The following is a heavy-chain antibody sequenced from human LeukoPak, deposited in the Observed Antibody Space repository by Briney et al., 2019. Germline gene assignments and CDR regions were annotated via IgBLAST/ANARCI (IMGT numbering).Heavy chain of an antibody. V-gene: IGHV3-30*04. CDR3: ARSSRRGAITMVRGVANRSAFDI. CDR1: GFTFSTYA. D-gene: IGHD3-10*01. J-gene: IGHJ3*02. Sequence: PGWSLRLSCAPSGFTFSTYAMHWVRQAPGKGLEGVAVISYDGSNKYYADSLKRRFTISRDNSKNTLYLQMNSLRAEDTALYYCARSSRRGAITMVRGVANRSAFDIWGQGTMVTVSS. CDR2: ISYDGSNK.